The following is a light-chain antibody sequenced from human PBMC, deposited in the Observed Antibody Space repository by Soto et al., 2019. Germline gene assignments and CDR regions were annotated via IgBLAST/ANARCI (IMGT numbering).Light chain of an antibody. CDR3: AAWDDSLSGVV. V-gene: IGLV1-47*01. CDR2: RSN. Sequence: QSVLTQPPSASGTPGQRVTISCSGSSSNIGRNYVYWYQQLPGTAPKLLIYRSNQRPSGVPDRFSGSKSDTSASLAISGLRSEDEADYYCAAWDDSLSGVVFGGGTKLTVL. J-gene: IGLJ2*01. CDR1: SSNIGRNY.